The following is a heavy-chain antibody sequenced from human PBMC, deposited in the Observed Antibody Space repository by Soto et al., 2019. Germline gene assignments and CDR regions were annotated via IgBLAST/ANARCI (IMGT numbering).Heavy chain of an antibody. D-gene: IGHD3-10*01. Sequence: SVKVSCKSSVDTFSTYTITWMRQAPGQGLEWMGGIIPRSATSKYAQKFQGRVTITADESTSTVYMELRTLRPVDTATYYCARIRGYYGSGSSHLPSYYYGMDVWGQGTTVTVSS. CDR3: ARIRGYYGSGSSHLPSYYYGMDV. CDR2: IIPRSATS. CDR1: VDTFSTYT. J-gene: IGHJ6*02. V-gene: IGHV1-69*13.